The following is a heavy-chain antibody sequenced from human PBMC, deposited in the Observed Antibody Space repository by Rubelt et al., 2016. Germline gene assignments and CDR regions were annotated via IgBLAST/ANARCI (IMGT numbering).Heavy chain of an antibody. V-gene: IGHV1-2*06. CDR3: ARSLVYGYTGIDY. CDR2: INPNSGGT. Sequence: QVQLVQSGAEVKKPGASVKVSCKASGYTFTSYDINWVRQATGQGLEWMGRINPNSGGTNYAQKFQGKFTMTRDTSISTVYMELGRLTSDDTAVYYCARSLVYGYTGIDYWGQGTLVTVSS. CDR1: GYTFTSYD. D-gene: IGHD5-18*01. J-gene: IGHJ4*02.